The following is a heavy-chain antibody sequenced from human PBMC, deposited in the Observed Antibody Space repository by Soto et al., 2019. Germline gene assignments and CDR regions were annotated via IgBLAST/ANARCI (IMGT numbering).Heavy chain of an antibody. Sequence: ASVKVSCKASGYTFTSYGISWVRQAPGQGLEWMGWISAYNGNTNYAQKFQERVTITRDMSTSTAYMELSSLRSEDTAVYYCAAEGGSSGWYEGHYFDYWGQGTLVTVSS. CDR1: GYTFTSYG. V-gene: IGHV1-18*01. J-gene: IGHJ4*02. D-gene: IGHD6-19*01. CDR3: AAEGGSSGWYEGHYFDY. CDR2: ISAYNGNT.